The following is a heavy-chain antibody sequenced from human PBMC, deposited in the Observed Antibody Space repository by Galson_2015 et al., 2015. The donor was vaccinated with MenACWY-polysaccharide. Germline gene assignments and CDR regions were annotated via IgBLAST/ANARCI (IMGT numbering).Heavy chain of an antibody. CDR1: GFTFDDYA. V-gene: IGHV3-9*01. CDR2: ISRNSGNI. J-gene: IGHJ4*02. CDR3: AKDIGYSSDAFDY. Sequence: SLRLSCAASGFTFDDYAMHWVRQAPGKGLEWVSSISRNSGNIGYADSVKGRFTISRDNAKNSLYLQMKSLRAEDTALYYCAKDIGYSSDAFDYWGQGTLVTVSS. D-gene: IGHD6-25*01.